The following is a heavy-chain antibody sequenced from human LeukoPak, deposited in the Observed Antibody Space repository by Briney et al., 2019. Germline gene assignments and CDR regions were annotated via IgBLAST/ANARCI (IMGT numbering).Heavy chain of an antibody. CDR1: GGSISSYY. CDR3: AREGSSGWYSPFDY. CDR2: IYTSGST. D-gene: IGHD6-19*01. Sequence: SETLSLTCTVSGGSISSYYWSWIRQPAGKGLERIGRIYTSGSTNYNPSLKSRVTMSVDTSKNQFSLKLSSVTAADTAVYYCAREGSSGWYSPFDYWGQGTLVTVSS. V-gene: IGHV4-4*07. J-gene: IGHJ4*02.